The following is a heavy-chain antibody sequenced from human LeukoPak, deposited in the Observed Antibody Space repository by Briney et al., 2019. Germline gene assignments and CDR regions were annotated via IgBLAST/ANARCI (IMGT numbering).Heavy chain of an antibody. D-gene: IGHD6-19*01. CDR1: GGSVSGHY. CDR2: IYASGSA. J-gene: IGHJ4*02. Sequence: SETLSLTCAVSGGSVSGHYWDWIRQPPGKGLEWIGYIYASGSANYHPSLKSRVTISLDTSENHVSLRLTSVTAEDTAVYYCAREAPGGSGWTYFDYWGQGSLVTVSS. V-gene: IGHV4-59*02. CDR3: AREAPGGSGWTYFDY.